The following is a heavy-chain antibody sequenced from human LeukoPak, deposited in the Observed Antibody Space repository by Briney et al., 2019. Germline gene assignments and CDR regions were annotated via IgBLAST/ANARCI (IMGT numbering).Heavy chain of an antibody. V-gene: IGHV3-33*01. CDR3: ARRSSGTSGLDY. CDR2: IWTDGSKK. D-gene: IGHD1-26*01. Sequence: QPGGSLRLSCAASGFVFNNYGMHWVRQAPGKGLEWVAVIWTDGSKKSYAVSVKGRFTFTRDNSKNMLYLQMDSLRADDTAVYYCARRSSGTSGLDYWGQGILVTVSS. J-gene: IGHJ4*02. CDR1: GFVFNNYG.